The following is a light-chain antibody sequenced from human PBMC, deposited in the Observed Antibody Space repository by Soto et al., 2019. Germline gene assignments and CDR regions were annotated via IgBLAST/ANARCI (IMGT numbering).Light chain of an antibody. J-gene: IGKJ2*01. CDR3: QHYNRWPGT. V-gene: IGKV3-15*01. CDR2: GAS. CDR1: QTISSD. Sequence: EIVMTQSPATLSVSPGERATLSCRASQTISSDLAWYQQKPGQAPRLLVYGASTRATGIPGRFSGSGSGLEFTLTISSLQSEDSAFYFCQHYNRWPGTFGQGTKVEIK.